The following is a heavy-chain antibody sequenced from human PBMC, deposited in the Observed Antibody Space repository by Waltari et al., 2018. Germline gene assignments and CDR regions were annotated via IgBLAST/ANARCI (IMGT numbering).Heavy chain of an antibody. Sequence: VQLVESGGGLVKPGGSLRLSCAASGFTFSSYSMNWVRQAPGKGLEWMGWINPNNGGTNYAQKFQGRVTMTRDTSISTAYMELSRLRSDDTAVYYCARGPPYYYGMDVWGQGTTVTVSS. J-gene: IGHJ6*02. V-gene: IGHV1-2*02. CDR1: GFTFSSYS. CDR2: INPNNGGT. CDR3: ARGPPYYYGMDV.